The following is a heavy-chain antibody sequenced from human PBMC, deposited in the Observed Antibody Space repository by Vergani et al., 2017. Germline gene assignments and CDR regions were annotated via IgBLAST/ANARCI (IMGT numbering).Heavy chain of an antibody. D-gene: IGHD3-10*01. J-gene: IGHJ4*02. CDR2: IGKDGINT. CDR1: GFTFSNFG. V-gene: IGHV3-30*02. CDR3: ARDSTSPVGSDY. Sequence: QVQLVESAGGVVQPGGSLRLSCAASGFTFSNFGMHWIRQAPGKGLEWLAYIGKDGINTRYRDAVKGRFSVSRDNAKNSLYLQMNSLRVGDSAIYYCARDSTSPVGSDYWGLGTLVTVSS.